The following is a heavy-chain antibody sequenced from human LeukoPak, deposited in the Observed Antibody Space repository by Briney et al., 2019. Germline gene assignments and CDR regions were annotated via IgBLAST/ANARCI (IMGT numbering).Heavy chain of an antibody. V-gene: IGHV4-34*01. D-gene: IGHD2-2*01. CDR3: ARGDDIVVVPAPRGNWFDP. J-gene: IGHJ5*02. Sequence: SETLSLTCAVYGGSFGGYYWSWIRQPPGKGLEWIGEINHSGSTNYNPSLKSRVTISVDTSKNQFSLKLSSVTAADTAVYYCARGDDIVVVPAPRGNWFDPWGQGTLVTVSS. CDR2: INHSGST. CDR1: GGSFGGYY.